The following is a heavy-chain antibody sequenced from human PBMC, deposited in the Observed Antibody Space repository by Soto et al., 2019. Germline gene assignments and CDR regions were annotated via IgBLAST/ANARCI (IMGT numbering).Heavy chain of an antibody. J-gene: IGHJ6*02. D-gene: IGHD1-26*01. CDR1: GGTFSSYA. CDR3: ARENGWELSLDV. CDR2: IIPIFGTA. Sequence: SVKVSCKASGGTFSSYAISWVRQAPGQGLEWMGGIIPIFGTANYAQKFQGRVTITADESTSTAYMELSTPRSEDPAVYYCARENGWELSLDVWGQGTTVTVSS. V-gene: IGHV1-69*13.